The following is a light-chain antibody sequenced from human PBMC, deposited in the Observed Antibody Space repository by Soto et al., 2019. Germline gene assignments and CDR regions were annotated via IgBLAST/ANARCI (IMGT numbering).Light chain of an antibody. Sequence: EIVLTQSPGTLSLSPGERATLSCRASQSVSSSYLAWYQHKPGQAPRLLIYGASSRATGIPDRFSGRGSGTDFTLTNSRLETEDFAVYYGQQYGSSPLTVGGVTKVEIK. CDR2: GAS. CDR1: QSVSSSY. V-gene: IGKV3-20*01. J-gene: IGKJ4*01. CDR3: QQYGSSPLT.